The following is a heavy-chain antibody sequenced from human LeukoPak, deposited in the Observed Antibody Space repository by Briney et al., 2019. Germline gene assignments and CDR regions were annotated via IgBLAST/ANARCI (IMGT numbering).Heavy chain of an antibody. J-gene: IGHJ3*02. Sequence: ASVKVSCKASGYTFTGYYMHWVRQAPGQGLEWMGWINPNSGGTNYAQKFQGRVTMTRDTSISTASMELSRLRSDDTAVYYCARTMITFGGVIVTPGAFDIWGQGTMVTVSS. CDR1: GYTFTGYY. CDR2: INPNSGGT. D-gene: IGHD3-16*02. CDR3: ARTMITFGGVIVTPGAFDI. V-gene: IGHV1-2*02.